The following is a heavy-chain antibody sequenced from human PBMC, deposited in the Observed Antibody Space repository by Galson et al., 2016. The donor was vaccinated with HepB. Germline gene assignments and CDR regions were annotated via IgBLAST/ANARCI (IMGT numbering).Heavy chain of an antibody. Sequence: SLRLSCAGSGFTFRSYGIHWVRQAPGKGLEWVAVISYDGTNKYYADSRKGRFTISRDNSKNTLYLQTNSLRAEDTAVYYCAKDAILACGTGCYADYWGQGTLVTVSS. CDR1: GFTFRSYG. D-gene: IGHD2-2*01. CDR3: AKDAILACGTGCYADY. V-gene: IGHV3-30*18. CDR2: ISYDGTNK. J-gene: IGHJ4*02.